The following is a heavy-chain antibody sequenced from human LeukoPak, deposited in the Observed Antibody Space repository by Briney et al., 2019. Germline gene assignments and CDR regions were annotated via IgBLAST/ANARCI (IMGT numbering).Heavy chain of an antibody. CDR1: GGTFSSYA. CDR3: ARDPTVVNSAGYAFDI. Sequence: SVKVSCKASGGTFSSYAISWVRQAPGQGLEWMGRIIPILGIANYALKFQGRVTITADKSTSTAYMELSSLRSEDTAVYYCARDPTVVNSAGYAFDIWGQGTMVTVSS. J-gene: IGHJ3*02. V-gene: IGHV1-69*04. CDR2: IIPILGIA. D-gene: IGHD4-23*01.